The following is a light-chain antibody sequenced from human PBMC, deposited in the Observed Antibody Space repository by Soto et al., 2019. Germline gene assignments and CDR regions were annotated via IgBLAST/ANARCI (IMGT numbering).Light chain of an antibody. J-gene: IGLJ2*01. CDR3: QVWDSRSVI. V-gene: IGLV3-21*02. CDR2: DDR. Sequence: SYELTQPPSVSVAPGQTATITCGGSNIGAKSVHWYQKKPGQAPVLVVFDDRDRPSRIPDRFSGSNSGNTATLTISRVGAGDEADYFCQVWDSRSVIFGGGTKLTVL. CDR1: NIGAKS.